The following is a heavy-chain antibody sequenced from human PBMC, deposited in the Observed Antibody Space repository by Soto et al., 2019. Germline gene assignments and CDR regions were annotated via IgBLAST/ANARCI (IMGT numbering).Heavy chain of an antibody. J-gene: IGHJ3*02. CDR1: GFTFSTYA. V-gene: IGHV3-30-3*01. CDR2: ISYDGSNK. CDR3: ARGGKDGYRKDAFDI. Sequence: QVQLLESGGGVVQPGRSLRLSCAASGFTFSTYAMHWVRQAPGKGLEWVAVISYDGSNKYYADSVKGRFTISRDNSKNTLYLQMNSLRTEDTAVCYCARGGKDGYRKDAFDIWGQGTMVTVSS. D-gene: IGHD5-12*01.